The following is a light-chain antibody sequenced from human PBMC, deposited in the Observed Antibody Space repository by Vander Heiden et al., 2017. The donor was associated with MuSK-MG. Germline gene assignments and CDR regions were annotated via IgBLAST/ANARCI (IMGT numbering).Light chain of an antibody. CDR2: EVS. CDR1: QSLLHSDGKTY. Sequence: DIVMTQTPLSLSVTPGQPASISCKSSQSLLHSDGKTYLYGYLQKPGQPPQLLIYEVSNRFSRLKDTFSGSGSGTDLILNISRVKAEDVGIYDCTQVTFGQGTRLEIK. J-gene: IGKJ5*01. V-gene: IGKV2D-29*01. CDR3: TQVT.